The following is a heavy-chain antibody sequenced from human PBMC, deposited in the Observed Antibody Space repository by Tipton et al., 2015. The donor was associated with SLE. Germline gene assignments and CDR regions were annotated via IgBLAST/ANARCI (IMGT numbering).Heavy chain of an antibody. J-gene: IGHJ6*02. Sequence: QLVQSGAEVKKPGESLKISCKGSGYIFPVYWIGWVRQVPGKGLEWMGLIYPVDSDATYSPSFQGQVTMSVDKSINTAYLQWRSLKASDTAVYYCARLLPPGYYGLDVWGQGTTVTVSS. CDR2: IYPVDSDA. CDR3: ARLLPPGYYGLDV. CDR1: GYIFPVYW. V-gene: IGHV5-51*03.